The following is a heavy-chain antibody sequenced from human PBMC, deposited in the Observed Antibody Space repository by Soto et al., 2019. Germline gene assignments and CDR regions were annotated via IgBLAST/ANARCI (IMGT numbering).Heavy chain of an antibody. CDR1: GFTFSSYG. J-gene: IGHJ4*02. D-gene: IGHD3-10*01. CDR3: AREISAGSLDY. CDR2: IWYDGSNK. V-gene: IGHV3-33*01. Sequence: QVQLVESGGGVVQPGRSLRLSCAASGFTFSSYGMHWVRQAPGKGLEWVADIWYDGSNKYYADSVKGRFTISRDNSKNPLYLQMNSLRAEDTAVYYCAREISAGSLDYWGQGTLVTVSS.